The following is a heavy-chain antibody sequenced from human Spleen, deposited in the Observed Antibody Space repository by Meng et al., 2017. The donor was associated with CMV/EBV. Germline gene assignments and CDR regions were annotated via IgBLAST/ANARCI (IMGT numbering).Heavy chain of an antibody. CDR2: IRYDGSNE. CDR1: GFTFSTYG. Sequence: GGSLRLSCAASGFTFSTYGMDWVRQAPGKGLEWVAYIRYDGSNEYYADSVKGRFTISRDNSKNTLHLQMNSLRAEDTAVYFCAKGIRGPPLGAFDIWGQGTMVTVSS. J-gene: IGHJ3*02. D-gene: IGHD2-21*01. V-gene: IGHV3-30*02. CDR3: AKGIRGPPLGAFDI.